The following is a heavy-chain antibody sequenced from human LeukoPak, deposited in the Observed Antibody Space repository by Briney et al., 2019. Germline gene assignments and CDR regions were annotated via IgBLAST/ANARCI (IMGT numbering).Heavy chain of an antibody. CDR2: IFYSGSA. Sequence: SETLSLTCTVSGGSINDFYWTWIRQPPGKGLEWIGYIFYSGSANSNPSLESRVTISVDTSKNQFSLRLSSVTAADTAAYYCARLRSGSTPPPPHYYYGLDVWGQGTTVIVSS. D-gene: IGHD1-26*01. V-gene: IGHV4-59*01. CDR3: ARLRSGSTPPPPHYYYGLDV. J-gene: IGHJ6*02. CDR1: GGSINDFY.